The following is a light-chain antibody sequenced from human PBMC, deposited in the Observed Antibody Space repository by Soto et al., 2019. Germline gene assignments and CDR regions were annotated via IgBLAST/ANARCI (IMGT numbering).Light chain of an antibody. J-gene: IGKJ5*01. CDR3: QHDYNLLT. V-gene: IGKV3-11*01. Sequence: EIVLTQSPATLSLSPGERATLSCRASQSVSSYLAWYQQKPGQAPRLLIYDASNRATGIPARFSGSGSGTDFTLTISSLEPEDFAVYYCQHDYNLLTFGGGTRLEIK. CDR2: DAS. CDR1: QSVSSY.